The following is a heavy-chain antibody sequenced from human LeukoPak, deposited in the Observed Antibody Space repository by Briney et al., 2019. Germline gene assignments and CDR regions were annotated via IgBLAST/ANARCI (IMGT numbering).Heavy chain of an antibody. V-gene: IGHV3-33*06. CDR2: IWPDGSKK. CDR1: GFTFRTYA. CDR3: AKISSSADPNFHY. J-gene: IGHJ4*02. Sequence: GRSLRLSCAASGFTFRTYAMHWVRQAPGKGLECVAFIWPDGSKKFYADSVKGRFTISRDNSNHTLYLQMNSLRPEDTALYFCAKISSSADPNFHYWGQGILLTVSS. D-gene: IGHD6-25*01.